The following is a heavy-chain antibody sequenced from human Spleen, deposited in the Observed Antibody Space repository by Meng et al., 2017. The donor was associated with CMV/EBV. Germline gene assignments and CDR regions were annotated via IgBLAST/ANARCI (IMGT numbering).Heavy chain of an antibody. J-gene: IGHJ4*02. Sequence: SETLSLTCTVSPGPISSSSFYWGWIRQSLGKGREWIGSIHFSGIPYYSPSLTGRATMSLDASKNQFSLRLTSVTAADTAVYYCATTGPPDGDYYFFDHWGQGTLVTVSS. V-gene: IGHV4-39*07. CDR3: ATTGPPDGDYYFFDH. CDR1: PGPISSSSFY. CDR2: IHFSGIP. D-gene: IGHD4-17*01.